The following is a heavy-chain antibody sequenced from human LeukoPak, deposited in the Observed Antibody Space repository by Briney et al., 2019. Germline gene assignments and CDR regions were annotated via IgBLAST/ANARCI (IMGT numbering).Heavy chain of an antibody. D-gene: IGHD3-16*02. CDR3: ARVITFGEVIVVYFDY. J-gene: IGHJ4*02. Sequence: GASVKVSCKASGYTFTSYGITWVRQAPGQGPEWMGWISAYNGNTNYAQKVQGRVTMTTDTSTSTAYMELRSLRSDDTAVYYCARVITFGEVIVVYFDYWGQGTLVTVSS. CDR1: GYTFTSYG. CDR2: ISAYNGNT. V-gene: IGHV1-18*04.